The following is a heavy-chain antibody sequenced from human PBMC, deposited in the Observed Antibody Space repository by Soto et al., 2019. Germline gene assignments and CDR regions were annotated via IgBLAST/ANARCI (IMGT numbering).Heavy chain of an antibody. J-gene: IGHJ6*02. CDR3: ASGKSDFWSGYYIGVTPYGMDV. V-gene: IGHV4-59*13. CDR2: IYYSGST. CDR1: GGSISSYY. D-gene: IGHD3-3*01. Sequence: TSETLSLTCTVSGGSISSYYWSWIRQPPGKGLEWIGYIYYSGSTNYNPSLKSRVTISVDTSKNQFSLKLSSVTTADTAVYYCASGKSDFWSGYYIGVTPYGMDVWGQGTTVTVSS.